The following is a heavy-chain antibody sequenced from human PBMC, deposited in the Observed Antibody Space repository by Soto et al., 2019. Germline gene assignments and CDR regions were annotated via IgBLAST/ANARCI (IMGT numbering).Heavy chain of an antibody. J-gene: IGHJ4*02. V-gene: IGHV3-23*01. Sequence: EVQLLESGGGLVQPGGSLRLSCAASGFTFSSYAMSWVRQAPGKGLEWVSAISGSGGSTYYADSVKGRLTISRDNSKNTPYLKMNSLRAENTAVYYGATPSIYDSSGYPHFDYWGQGTLVTVSS. CDR1: GFTFSSYA. D-gene: IGHD3-22*01. CDR2: ISGSGGST. CDR3: ATPSIYDSSGYPHFDY.